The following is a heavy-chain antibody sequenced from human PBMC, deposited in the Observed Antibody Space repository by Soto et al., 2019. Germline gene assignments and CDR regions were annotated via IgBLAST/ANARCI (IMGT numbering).Heavy chain of an antibody. CDR2: IIPVFGIP. V-gene: IGHV1-69*12. CDR1: GGSLSNYG. CDR3: ARGDATKIVVTTYYAMDV. J-gene: IGHJ6*02. Sequence: QVQLVQSGAEVKKPGSSVKVSCKASGGSLSNYGISWVRQAPGQGLEWMGAIIPVFGIPNYAQKFQDRVTLTADESTTTVYMEVRSLTSEDTAVYYCARGDATKIVVTTYYAMDVWGQGTTVTVSS. D-gene: IGHD3-22*01.